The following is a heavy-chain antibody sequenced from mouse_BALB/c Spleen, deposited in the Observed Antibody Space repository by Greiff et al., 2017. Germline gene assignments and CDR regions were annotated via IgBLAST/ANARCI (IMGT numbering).Heavy chain of an antibody. Sequence: EVKLVESGGGLVKPGGSLKLSCAASGFTFSDYYMYWVRQTPEKRLEWVATISDGGSYTYYPDSVKGRFTISRDNAKNNLYLQMSSLKSEDTAMYYCARDPKVRRSYYAMAYWGQGTSVTVSS. CDR2: ISDGGSYT. CDR3: ARDPKVRRSYYAMAY. V-gene: IGHV5-4*02. CDR1: GFTFSDYY. D-gene: IGHD2-14*01. J-gene: IGHJ4*01.